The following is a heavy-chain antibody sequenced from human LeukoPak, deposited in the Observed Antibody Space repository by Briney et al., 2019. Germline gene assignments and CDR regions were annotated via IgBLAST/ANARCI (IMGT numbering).Heavy chain of an antibody. CDR3: ARGQACSSTSYYGFDH. V-gene: IGHV3-48*01. Sequence: GGSLRLSCAASGFTFSSYSMNWVRQAPGKGLEWVSYISSSSSTIYYADSVKGRFTISRDNAKNSLYLQMNSLRAEDTAVYYCARGQACSSTSYYGFDHWSQATLVTVSS. CDR1: GFTFSSYS. CDR2: ISSSSSTI. D-gene: IGHD2-2*01. J-gene: IGHJ4*02.